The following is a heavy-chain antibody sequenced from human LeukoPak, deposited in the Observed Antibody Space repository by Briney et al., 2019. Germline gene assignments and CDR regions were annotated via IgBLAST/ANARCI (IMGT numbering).Heavy chain of an antibody. J-gene: IGHJ4*02. D-gene: IGHD2-2*01. CDR1: GGTFSSYA. V-gene: IGHV1-69*01. CDR3: AREVGHCSSTSCYFDY. Sequence: SVKVSCKASGGTFSSYAISWVRQAPGQGLEWMGGIIPIFGTANYAQKFQGRVTITADESTSTAYMELSSLRSEDTAVYYCAREVGHCSSTSCYFDYWGQGTLVTVSS. CDR2: IIPIFGTA.